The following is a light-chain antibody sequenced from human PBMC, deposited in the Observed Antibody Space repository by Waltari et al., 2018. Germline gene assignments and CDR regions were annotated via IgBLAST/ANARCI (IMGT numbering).Light chain of an antibody. CDR3: QHLNSYPLN. Sequence: DIYLTQSPSFLSASVGDRVTNTCRASQDLHSYLAWYQLRPGQAPRLIIYVASKLQSGVPSRFSGSGTGTDFTLTISGLQPEDFATYYCQHLNSYPLNFGGGTKVEIK. CDR2: VAS. CDR1: QDLHSY. V-gene: IGKV1-9*01. J-gene: IGKJ4*01.